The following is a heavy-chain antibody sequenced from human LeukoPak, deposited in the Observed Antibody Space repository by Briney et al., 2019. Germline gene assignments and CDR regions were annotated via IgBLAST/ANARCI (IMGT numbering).Heavy chain of an antibody. D-gene: IGHD2-21*01. V-gene: IGHV4-38-2*02. CDR2: INHSGST. J-gene: IGHJ5*02. CDR1: GYSISSDNY. CDR3: ARAGVMSGGGARMYNWFDP. Sequence: SETLSLTCSVSGYSISSDNYWAWIRQPPGKGLEWIGEINHSGSTNYNPSLKSRVTISVDTSKNQFSLKLSSVTAADTAVYYCARAGVMSGGGARMYNWFDPWGQGTLVTVSS.